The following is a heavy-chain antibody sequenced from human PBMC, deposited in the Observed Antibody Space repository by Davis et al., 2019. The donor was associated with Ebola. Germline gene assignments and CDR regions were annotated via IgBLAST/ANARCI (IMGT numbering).Heavy chain of an antibody. D-gene: IGHD2-21*01. CDR3: ARERTSCGGDCLDY. CDR1: GFTVGSKY. J-gene: IGHJ4*02. V-gene: IGHV3-21*05. Sequence: PGGSLRLSCAASGFTVGSKYMNWVRQAPGGGLEWVSYLGPSGSDIAYADSVRGRFTISRDNDKNSLFLQMNSLRAEDTALYYCARERTSCGGDCLDYWGQGTLVTVSS. CDR2: LGPSGSDI.